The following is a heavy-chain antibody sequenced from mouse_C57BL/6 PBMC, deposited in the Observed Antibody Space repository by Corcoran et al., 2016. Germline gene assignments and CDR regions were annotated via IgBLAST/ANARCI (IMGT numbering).Heavy chain of an antibody. J-gene: IGHJ3*01. CDR3: ARGYGNYEGLAY. CDR1: GYTFTDYY. D-gene: IGHD2-1*01. CDR2: INPYNGGT. Sequence: EVQLQQSGPVLVKPGASVKMSCKASGYTFTDYYMNWVKQSHGKSLEWIGVINPYNGGTSYNQKFKGKATLTVDKSSSTAYMELNSLTSEDSAVDYCARGYGNYEGLAYWGQGTLVTVSA. V-gene: IGHV1-19*01.